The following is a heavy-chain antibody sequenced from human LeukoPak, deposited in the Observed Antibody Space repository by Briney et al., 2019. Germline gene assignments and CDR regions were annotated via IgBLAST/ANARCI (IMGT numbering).Heavy chain of an antibody. D-gene: IGHD3-22*01. V-gene: IGHV3-23*01. Sequence: GGSLRLSSAASGFTLITYAMGWVRQPPGKGLEWVSAVLASGGRTFYADSVKGRFTISRYNSKNTLYLQMNSLRAEDTAVYYCAKYYKLSGYYLGGYDYWGQGTLVTVGS. J-gene: IGHJ4*02. CDR2: VLASGGRT. CDR1: GFTLITYA. CDR3: AKYYKLSGYYLGGYDY.